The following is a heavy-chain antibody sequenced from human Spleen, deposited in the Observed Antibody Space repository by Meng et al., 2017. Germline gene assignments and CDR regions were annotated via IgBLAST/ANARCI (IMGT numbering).Heavy chain of an antibody. CDR3: ARGPTTMAHDFDY. V-gene: IGHV4-34*01. D-gene: IGHD4-11*01. J-gene: IGHJ4*02. CDR1: GGSFSGYY. CDR2: INHSGST. Sequence: QGELQQLVAGLLKPSETLSLTFAVYGGSFSGYYWSWIRQPPGKGLEWIGEINHSGSTNYNPSLESRATISVDTSQNNLSLKLSSVTAADSAVYYCARGPTTMAHDFDYWGQGTLVTVSS.